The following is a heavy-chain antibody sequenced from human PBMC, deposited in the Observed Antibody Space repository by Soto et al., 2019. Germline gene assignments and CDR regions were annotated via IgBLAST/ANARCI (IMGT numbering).Heavy chain of an antibody. Sequence: GGSLRLSCAASGFTFSSYAMSLVRQAPGKGLEWVSAISGSGGSTYYADSVKGRFTISRDNSKNTLYLQMNSLRAEDTAVYYCAKIGSSWYGDPNWFDPWGQGTLVTVSS. CDR3: AKIGSSWYGDPNWFDP. D-gene: IGHD6-13*01. V-gene: IGHV3-23*01. CDR1: GFTFSSYA. J-gene: IGHJ5*02. CDR2: ISGSGGST.